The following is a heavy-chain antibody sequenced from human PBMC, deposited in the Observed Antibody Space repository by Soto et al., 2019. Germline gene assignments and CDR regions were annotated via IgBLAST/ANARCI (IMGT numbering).Heavy chain of an antibody. D-gene: IGHD3-9*01. CDR1: GFTFSSYD. CDR3: ARDHYDILTGYELGHYMDV. Sequence: GGSLRLSCAASGFTFSSYDMHWVRQATGKGLEWVSAIGTAGDTYYPGSVKGRFTISRENAKNSLYLQMNSLRAGDTAVYYCARDHYDILTGYELGHYMDVWGKGTTVTVSS. V-gene: IGHV3-13*01. J-gene: IGHJ6*03. CDR2: IGTAGDT.